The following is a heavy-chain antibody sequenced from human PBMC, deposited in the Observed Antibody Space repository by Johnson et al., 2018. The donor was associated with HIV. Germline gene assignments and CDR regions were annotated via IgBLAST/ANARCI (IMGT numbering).Heavy chain of an antibody. CDR2: IYSGGST. CDR3: ASSFYQQLRDFDI. V-gene: IGHV3-53*01. J-gene: IGHJ3*02. CDR1: GFTVSSNY. Sequence: VQVVESGGGLIQPGGSLRLSCAASGFTVSSNYMSWVRQAPGKGLEWVSVIYSGGSTYYADSVKARCTISRDNSKNTLYLQLNSLRAEDTAVEYCASSFYQQLRDFDIWGQGTMVTVSS. D-gene: IGHD6-13*01.